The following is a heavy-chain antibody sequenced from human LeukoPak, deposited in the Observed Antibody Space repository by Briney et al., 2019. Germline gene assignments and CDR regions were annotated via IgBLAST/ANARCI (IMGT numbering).Heavy chain of an antibody. V-gene: IGHV7-4-1*02. D-gene: IGHD2-8*01. CDR2: INTNTANP. J-gene: IGHJ5*02. CDR1: GYTFISYA. CDR3: AREPMVYAKVTNWFDP. Sequence: ASVKVSCKASGYTFISYAMNWVRQAPGQGLEWMGWINTNTANPTYAQGFTGRFVFSLDTSVSTAYLQISSLKAEDTAVYYCAREPMVYAKVTNWFDPWGQGTLVTVSS.